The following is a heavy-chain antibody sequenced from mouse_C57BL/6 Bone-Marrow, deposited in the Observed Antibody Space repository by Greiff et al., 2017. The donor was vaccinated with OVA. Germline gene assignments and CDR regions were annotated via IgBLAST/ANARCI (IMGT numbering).Heavy chain of an antibody. Sequence: QVQLQQPGTELVKPGASVKLSCKASGYTFTSYWMHWVKQRPGQGLEWIGNINPSNGGTNYNEKFKSKATLTVDKSSSTAYMQLSSLTSEDSAFYYCVRGLVLRSYYYAMDYWGQGTSVTVSS. CDR2: INPSNGGT. V-gene: IGHV1-53*01. CDR1: GYTFTSYW. D-gene: IGHD1-1*01. J-gene: IGHJ4*01. CDR3: VRGLVLRSYYYAMDY.